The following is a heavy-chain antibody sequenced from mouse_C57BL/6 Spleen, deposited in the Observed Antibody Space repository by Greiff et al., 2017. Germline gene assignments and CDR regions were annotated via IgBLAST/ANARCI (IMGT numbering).Heavy chain of an antibody. CDR1: GYTFTDYY. CDR3: ARSTGTSDY. V-gene: IGHV1-26*01. CDR2: INPNNGGT. D-gene: IGHD4-1*01. J-gene: IGHJ2*01. Sequence: EVQLQQSGPELVKPGASVKISCKASGYTFTDYYMNWVKQSHGKSLEWIGDINPNNGGTSYNQKFKGKATLTVDKSSSTAYMELRSLTSEDSAVYYCARSTGTSDYWGQGTTLTVSS.